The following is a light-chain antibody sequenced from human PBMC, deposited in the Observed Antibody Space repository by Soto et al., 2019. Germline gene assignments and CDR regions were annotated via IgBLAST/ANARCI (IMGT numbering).Light chain of an antibody. Sequence: EVVLTQSPGTLSLSPGERATLSCRASQSVSNNYLAWYQQKPGQAPRLLISDASDRATGIPDRFSGGGSGTDFTLTISRLAPEDFAVYYCQQYEDSPVTFGQGTKVDI. CDR3: QQYEDSPVT. J-gene: IGKJ1*01. CDR1: QSVSNNY. CDR2: DAS. V-gene: IGKV3-20*01.